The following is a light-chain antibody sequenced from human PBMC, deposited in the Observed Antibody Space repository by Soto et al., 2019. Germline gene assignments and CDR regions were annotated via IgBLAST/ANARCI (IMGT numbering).Light chain of an antibody. CDR2: DAS. CDR1: QSVGNY. Sequence: EIVLTQSPATLSLSPGERATLSCRASQSVGNYLVWYQLKPGQAPRLLIYDASNRATDIPARFSGSGSGTDFTLTISSLEPEDSAVYYCQQRSSWPLTFGGGTKVEIK. CDR3: QQRSSWPLT. J-gene: IGKJ4*01. V-gene: IGKV3-11*01.